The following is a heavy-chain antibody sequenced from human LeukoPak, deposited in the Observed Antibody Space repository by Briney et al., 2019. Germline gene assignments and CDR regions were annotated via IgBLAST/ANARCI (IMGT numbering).Heavy chain of an antibody. Sequence: GESLKISCKASGYSFNTYWIVWVRQMPGKGLEWMGVIYPCDSDTRYSPSFQGQVTISADKSISTAYLQWSSLKASDTAMYYCARAQGDGTNFDYWGQGTLVTVSS. J-gene: IGHJ4*02. CDR2: IYPCDSDT. CDR3: ARAQGDGTNFDY. V-gene: IGHV5-51*01. D-gene: IGHD3-16*01. CDR1: GYSFNTYW.